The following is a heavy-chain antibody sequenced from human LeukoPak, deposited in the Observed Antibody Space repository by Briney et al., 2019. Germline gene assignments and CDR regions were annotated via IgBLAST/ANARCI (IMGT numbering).Heavy chain of an antibody. CDR3: ARVSGYYGSGRAPSGRSYYYMDV. CDR2: INHSGST. Sequence: SETLSLTCAVYGGSFSGYYWSWIRQPPGKGLEWIGEINHSGSTNYNPSLKSRVTISVDTSKNQFSLKLSSVTAADTAVYYCARVSGYYGSGRAPSGRSYYYMDVWGKGTTVTVSS. V-gene: IGHV4-34*01. J-gene: IGHJ6*03. CDR1: GGSFSGYY. D-gene: IGHD3-10*01.